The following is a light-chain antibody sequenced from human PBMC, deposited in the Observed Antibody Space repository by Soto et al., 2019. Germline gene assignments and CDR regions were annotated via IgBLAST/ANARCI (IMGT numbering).Light chain of an antibody. CDR2: LGS. V-gene: IGKV2-28*01. J-gene: IGKJ4*01. CDR1: QSLLHRSGYNY. CDR3: MQALQTPLT. Sequence: DIVMTQSPLSLPVTPGETASISCRSSQSLLHRSGYNYLVWYLQKPGQSPQLLIYLGSNRASGVPDRFSGSGSGTDFTLKISRVEADDVGVYYCMQALQTPLTFGGGTMVEIK.